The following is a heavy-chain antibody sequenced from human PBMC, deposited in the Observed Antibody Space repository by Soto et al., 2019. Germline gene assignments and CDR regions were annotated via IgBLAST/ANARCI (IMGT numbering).Heavy chain of an antibody. V-gene: IGHV3-30*18. Sequence: QVQLVESGGGVVRPGMSLRLSCAASGFSFNRNAMHWVRQVPGRGLEWVAVISSDGSNKFYADSVHGRFILSRDNSNNTLYLEMNSLRAGDTAIYYCAKDLGFLGTFDYWGQGILVTVSS. CDR2: ISSDGSNK. D-gene: IGHD1-26*01. CDR1: GFSFNRNA. CDR3: AKDLGFLGTFDY. J-gene: IGHJ4*02.